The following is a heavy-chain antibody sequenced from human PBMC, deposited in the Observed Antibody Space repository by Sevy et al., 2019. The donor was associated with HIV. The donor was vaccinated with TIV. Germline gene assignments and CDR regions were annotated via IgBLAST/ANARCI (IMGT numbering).Heavy chain of an antibody. CDR3: VRAGAFGTYDS. D-gene: IGHD3-10*01. J-gene: IGHJ4*02. CDR1: GFNFNKYG. CDR2: IKGDGSEK. Sequence: GGSLRLSCAASGFNFNKYGMRWVRQAPGKGLEYVASIKGDGSEKYYMDSVKGRFTISRDNAENSVYLQMNSLRAEDTAVYHCVRAGAFGTYDSWGQETLVTVSS. V-gene: IGHV3-7*01.